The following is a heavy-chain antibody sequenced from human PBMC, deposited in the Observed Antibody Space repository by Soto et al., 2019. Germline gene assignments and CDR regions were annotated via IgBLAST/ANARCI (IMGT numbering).Heavy chain of an antibody. J-gene: IGHJ3*02. CDR1: GGTFSSYA. V-gene: IGHV1-69*13. D-gene: IGHD2-15*01. CDR3: ARDLATPRPGAIHDAFDI. CDR2: ITPIFGTA. Sequence: SVKVSCKASGGTFSSYAISWVRQAPGQGLEWMGGITPIFGTANYAQEFQGRVTITADESTSTAYMELSSLRSEDTAAYYCARDLATPRPGAIHDAFDIWGDVKMVPVSS.